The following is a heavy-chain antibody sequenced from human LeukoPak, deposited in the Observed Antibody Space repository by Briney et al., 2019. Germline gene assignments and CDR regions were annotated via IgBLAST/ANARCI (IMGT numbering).Heavy chain of an antibody. J-gene: IGHJ4*02. CDR2: INDNGSTR. CDR3: ARVYRGAAGN. D-gene: IGHD6-13*01. V-gene: IGHV3-11*04. CDR1: GFTFSDYA. Sequence: GGSLRLSCGASGFTFSDYAMSWVRQAPGKGLEWVSGINDNGSTRFYADSVKGRFTISRDNAKNSLYLQMNSLRAEDTAVYYCARVYRGAAGNWGQGTLVTVSS.